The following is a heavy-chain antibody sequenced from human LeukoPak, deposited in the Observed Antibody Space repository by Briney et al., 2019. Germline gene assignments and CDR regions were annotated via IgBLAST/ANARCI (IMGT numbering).Heavy chain of an antibody. V-gene: IGHV4-39*01. D-gene: IGHD1-26*01. CDR3: ARLSSGSYSLEYYFDY. Sequence: SETLSLTCTVSGGSISSSSYYWGWIRQPPGKGLEWIGSIYYSGSTYYNPSLKSRVTISVDTSKNQFSLKLSSVTAADTAVYYCARLSSGSYSLEYYFDYWGQGTLVTVSS. J-gene: IGHJ4*02. CDR2: IYYSGST. CDR1: GGSISSSSYY.